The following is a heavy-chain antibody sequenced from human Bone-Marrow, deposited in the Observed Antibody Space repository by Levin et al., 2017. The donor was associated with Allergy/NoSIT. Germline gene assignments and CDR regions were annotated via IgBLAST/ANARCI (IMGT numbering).Heavy chain of an antibody. J-gene: IGHJ6*02. CDR3: AKDRVLLAYYYGMDV. CDR1: GFTFSRYG. D-gene: IGHD3-3*02. Sequence: LSLTCAASGFTFSRYGMHWVRQAPGQGLEWVALISYDGGTKYYADSVKGRFTISRDNSKNTLYVQMNSLRPEDTAVYYCAKDRVLLAYYYGMDVWGQGTTVTVSS. V-gene: IGHV3-30*18. CDR2: ISYDGGTK.